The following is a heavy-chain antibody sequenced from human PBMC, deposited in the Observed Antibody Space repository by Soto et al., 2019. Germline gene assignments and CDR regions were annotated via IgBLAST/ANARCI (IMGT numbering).Heavy chain of an antibody. CDR2: IHYSGST. J-gene: IGHJ4*02. CDR1: GDPIRDTIYY. Sequence: QLQLRESGPGLITLSETLSLTCRVSGDPIRDTIYYLGWIRQSPGKWLAWIGSIHYSGSTHFHPSLKGRVTISIHTSKNECSLRFSYVTAAHPTVYDCARHVAAVAAALAYWGQGIPVTVSS. CDR3: ARHVAAVAAALAY. D-gene: IGHD6-19*01. V-gene: IGHV4-39*01.